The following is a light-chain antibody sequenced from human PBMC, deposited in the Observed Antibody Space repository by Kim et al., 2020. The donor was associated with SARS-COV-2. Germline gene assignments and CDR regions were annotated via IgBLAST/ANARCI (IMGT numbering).Light chain of an antibody. V-gene: IGKV1-27*01. CDR3: QKHNSAPWT. CDR2: ATS. Sequence: ASVGDTITIPCRASQGINNYLAWYQQKPGKVPKHLIYATSTLQAGVPSRFSGSGSGTDFTLTISSLQPEDVATYCCQKHNSAPWTFGQGNKVDIK. CDR1: QGINNY. J-gene: IGKJ1*01.